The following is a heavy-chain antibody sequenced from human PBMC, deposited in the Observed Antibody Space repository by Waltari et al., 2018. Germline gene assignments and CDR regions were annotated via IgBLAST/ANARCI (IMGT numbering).Heavy chain of an antibody. J-gene: IGHJ5*02. CDR1: GGSISSYS. Sequence: QVQLQESGPGLVKPSETLSLTCTVSGGSISSYSWSWIRQPPGKGLEWIGYIYYSGSTNYNPSLKSRVTISVDTSKNQFSLKLSSVTAADTAVYYCASSDSSGYNWFDPWGQGTLVTVSS. CDR2: IYYSGST. V-gene: IGHV4-59*01. D-gene: IGHD3-22*01. CDR3: ASSDSSGYNWFDP.